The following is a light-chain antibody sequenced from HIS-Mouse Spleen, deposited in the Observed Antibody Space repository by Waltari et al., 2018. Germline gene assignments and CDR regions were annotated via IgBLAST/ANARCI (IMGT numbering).Light chain of an antibody. Sequence: QSALTQPASVSGSPGQSITISCTGTSSDDGGSNYVSWYQQHPGKAPKLMIYDVSNRPSGVSNRFSGSKSGNTASLTISGLQAEDEADYYCSSYTSSSTEVFGGGTKLTVL. CDR2: DVS. V-gene: IGLV2-14*03. J-gene: IGLJ2*01. CDR1: SSDDGGSNY. CDR3: SSYTSSSTEV.